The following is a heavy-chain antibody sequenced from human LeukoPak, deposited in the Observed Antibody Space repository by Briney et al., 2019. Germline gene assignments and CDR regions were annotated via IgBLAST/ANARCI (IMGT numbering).Heavy chain of an antibody. D-gene: IGHD2-8*01. CDR3: ARVLMVYATRRGAFDI. CDR1: GGSISSYY. J-gene: IGHJ3*02. V-gene: IGHV4-59*01. CDR2: IYYSGST. Sequence: SETLSLTCTVSGGSISSYYWSWIRQPPGKGLEWIGYIYYSGSTNYNPSLKSRVTISVDTSKNQFSLKLSSVTAADTAVYYCARVLMVYATRRGAFDIWGQGTMVTVSS.